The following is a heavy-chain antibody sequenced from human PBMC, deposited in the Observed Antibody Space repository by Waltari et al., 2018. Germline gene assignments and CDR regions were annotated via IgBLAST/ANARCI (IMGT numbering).Heavy chain of an antibody. CDR2: VSSSRSYT. CDR3: ATGGWGFYLDY. D-gene: IGHD7-27*01. V-gene: IGHV3-21*01. Sequence: EVHLVESGGGLVKPGGSLSLSCAASGFSFSDYSMNWVRQAPGKGLELVSSVSSSRSYTHYEDAVKGRFTISRDNAKNSLYLQMNSLRAEDTAVYYCATGGWGFYLDYWGQGTLVTVSS. CDR1: GFSFSDYS. J-gene: IGHJ4*02.